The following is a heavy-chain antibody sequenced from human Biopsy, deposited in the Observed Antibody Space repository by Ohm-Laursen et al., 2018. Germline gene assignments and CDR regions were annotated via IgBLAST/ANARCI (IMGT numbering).Heavy chain of an antibody. CDR3: ARAGVGSDGTDSYYYGMDV. CDR2: ISPSGATT. D-gene: IGHD5-24*01. CDR1: GYAFIGSY. Sequence: ASVKVSCKAYGYAFIGSYIHWVRQAPGQGLEWMGVISPSGATTSFSQKFQGRITMTRDTSTGTVYMDLNSLGSEDTAVYYCARAGVGSDGTDSYYYGMDVWGPGTTVTVSS. V-gene: IGHV1-46*01. J-gene: IGHJ6*02.